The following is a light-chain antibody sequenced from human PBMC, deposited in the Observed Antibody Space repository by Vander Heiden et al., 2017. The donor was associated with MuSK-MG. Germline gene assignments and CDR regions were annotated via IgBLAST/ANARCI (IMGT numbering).Light chain of an antibody. CDR2: DVS. CDR3: CSYAGSYTFV. CDR1: SSDVGGYNY. J-gene: IGLJ1*01. Sequence: QSALTQPRSVSGSPGQSVTISCTGTSSDVGGYNYGSWYQQHPGKAPKLMIYDVSKRPSGVPDRFSGSKSGNTASLTISGLQAEDEADYYCCSYAGSYTFVFGTGTKVTVL. V-gene: IGLV2-11*01.